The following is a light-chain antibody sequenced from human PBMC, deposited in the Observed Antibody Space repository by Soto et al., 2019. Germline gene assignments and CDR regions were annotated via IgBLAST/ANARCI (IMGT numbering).Light chain of an antibody. CDR1: QNIKTW. CDR3: QQYNSYWT. J-gene: IGKJ1*01. CDR2: KAS. V-gene: IGKV1-5*03. Sequence: DIQMTQSPSTLSASVGDRVTITCRASQNIKTWLAWHQQKPGKAPKLLIYKASSLESGVPSRFSGSGSGTEFTLTISSLQPDDFAAYYCQQYNSYWTFGQGTKVEIK.